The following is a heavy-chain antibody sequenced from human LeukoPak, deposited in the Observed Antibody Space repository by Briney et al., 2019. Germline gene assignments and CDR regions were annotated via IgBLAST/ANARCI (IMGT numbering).Heavy chain of an antibody. V-gene: IGHV4-34*01. J-gene: IGHJ5*02. CDR1: GFTFSTYS. CDR3: ARHGFSSSWSWFDP. Sequence: PGGSLRLSCAASGFTFSTYSMNWIRQPPGKGLEWIGEINHSGSTNYNPSLKSRVTISVDTSKNQFSLKLSSVTAADTAVYYCARHGFSSSWSWFDPWGQGTLVTVSS. D-gene: IGHD6-13*01. CDR2: INHSGST.